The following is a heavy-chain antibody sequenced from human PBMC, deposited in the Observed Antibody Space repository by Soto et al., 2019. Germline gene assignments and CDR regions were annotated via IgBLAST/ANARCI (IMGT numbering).Heavy chain of an antibody. V-gene: IGHV3-49*03. D-gene: IGHD3-22*01. CDR2: IRSKAYGGTT. J-gene: IGHJ4*02. Sequence: GGSLRLSCTASGFTFGDYAMSWFRQAPGKGLEWVGFIRSKAYGGTTEYAASVKGRFTISRDDSKSIAYLQMNSLKTEDTAVYYCTRDRIPIVVVITAFDYWGQGTLVTISS. CDR1: GFTFGDYA. CDR3: TRDRIPIVVVITAFDY.